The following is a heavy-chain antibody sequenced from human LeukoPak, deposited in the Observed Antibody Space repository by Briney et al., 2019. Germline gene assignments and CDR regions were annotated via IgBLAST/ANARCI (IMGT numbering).Heavy chain of an antibody. D-gene: IGHD5-12*01. Sequence: SETLSLTCTVSGGSISSSSYYWGWIRQPPGKGLEWIGSIYYSGSTYYNPSLKSRVTISVDTSKNQFSLKLSSVTAADTAVYYCARGGGWLSANFDYWGQGTLVTVSS. V-gene: IGHV4-39*07. CDR3: ARGGGWLSANFDY. J-gene: IGHJ4*02. CDR2: IYYSGST. CDR1: GGSISSSSYY.